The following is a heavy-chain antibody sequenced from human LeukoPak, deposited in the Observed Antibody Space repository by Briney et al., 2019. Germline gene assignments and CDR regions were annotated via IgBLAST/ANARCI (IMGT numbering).Heavy chain of an antibody. J-gene: IGHJ2*01. CDR3: ARGRIYDFWSGYYAYWYFDL. CDR1: SGSFSGYY. D-gene: IGHD3-3*01. CDR2: INHSVGT. Sequence: SETLSLTCSVYSGSFSGYYWSWIRQPPGKGLEWIGEINHSVGTNYNPSLKSRVTISVDTSKNQFSLRLSSVTAADTAVYYCARGRIYDFWSGYYAYWYFDLWGRGTLVTVSS. V-gene: IGHV4-34*01.